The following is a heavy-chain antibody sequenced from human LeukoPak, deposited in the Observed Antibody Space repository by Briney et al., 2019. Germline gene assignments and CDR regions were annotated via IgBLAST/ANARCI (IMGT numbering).Heavy chain of an antibody. Sequence: GGSLRLSCAASGFTFSSYGMHWVRQAPGKGVEWVAVISYDGSNKYYADSVKGRFTISRDSAKTSLYLQMNSLRAEDTAVYYCARDLSGVTGYTYGRGIDYWGQGTLVTVSS. D-gene: IGHD5-18*01. CDR1: GFTFSSYG. J-gene: IGHJ4*02. CDR2: ISYDGSNK. CDR3: ARDLSGVTGYTYGRGIDY. V-gene: IGHV3-30*03.